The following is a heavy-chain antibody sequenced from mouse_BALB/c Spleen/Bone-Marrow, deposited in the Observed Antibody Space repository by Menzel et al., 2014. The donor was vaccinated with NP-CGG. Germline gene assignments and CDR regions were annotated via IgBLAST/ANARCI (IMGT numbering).Heavy chain of an antibody. CDR3: TRGYGNYALYYYAMDY. V-gene: IGHV14-3*02. Sequence: VQLQQSGAELVKPGASVKLSCTASGFNIKDTYMHWVEQRPEQGLEWIGRIDPANGNTKYDPKFQGKATITADTSSNTASLQLSSMTSEDTAVYYCTRGYGNYALYYYAMDYWGQGTSVTVSS. J-gene: IGHJ4*01. D-gene: IGHD2-10*02. CDR2: IDPANGNT. CDR1: GFNIKDTY.